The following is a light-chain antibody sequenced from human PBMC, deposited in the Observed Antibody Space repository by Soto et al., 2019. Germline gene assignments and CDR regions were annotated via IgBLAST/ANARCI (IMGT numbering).Light chain of an antibody. CDR2: GNS. J-gene: IGLJ2*01. CDR1: SSNIGAGYD. V-gene: IGLV1-40*01. CDR3: QSYDSSLSVGV. Sequence: QSVLTQPPSVSGAPGQWVTISCTGSSSNIGAGYDVHWYQQLPGTAPKLLIYGNSNRPSGVPDRFSGSKSGTSASLAITGLQAEDEADYYCQSYDSSLSVGVFGGGTKLTVL.